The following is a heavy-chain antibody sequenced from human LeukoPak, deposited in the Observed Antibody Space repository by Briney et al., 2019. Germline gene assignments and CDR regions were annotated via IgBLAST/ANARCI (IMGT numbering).Heavy chain of an antibody. CDR3: ARLHGAYPFDY. J-gene: IGHJ4*02. CDR2: ISSSGPTI. V-gene: IGHV3-48*01. CDR1: GFTFSSFS. Sequence: GGSLRLSCAASGFTFSSFSMNWVRQAPGKGLKWISYISSSGPTIYYADSVKGRFTISRDNAKNSVFLQMNSLRAEDTAVYYCARLHGAYPFDYWSQGTLVTVSS. D-gene: IGHD4/OR15-4a*01.